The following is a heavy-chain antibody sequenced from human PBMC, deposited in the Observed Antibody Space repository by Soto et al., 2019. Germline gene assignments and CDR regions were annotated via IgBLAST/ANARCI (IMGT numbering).Heavy chain of an antibody. CDR1: GYTFTAYY. CDR2: INPDTGGT. D-gene: IGHD6-13*01. Sequence: QVRLLQSGAEVKESGASVKVSCEASGYTFTAYYIHWVRQAPGQGLEWMGWINPDTGGTDYAQKLRGEVTLTRDTSSSTAFMELASRKIDDTAVYDCARAIARDGSSWYRGGYDSWGQGTLVTVSS. CDR3: ARAIARDGSSWYRGGYDS. J-gene: IGHJ4*02. V-gene: IGHV1-2*02.